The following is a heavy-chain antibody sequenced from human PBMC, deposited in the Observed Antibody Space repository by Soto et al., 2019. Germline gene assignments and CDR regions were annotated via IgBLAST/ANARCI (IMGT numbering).Heavy chain of an antibody. CDR2: IYPGDSDT. CDR1: GYSFTSYW. V-gene: IGHV5-51*01. Sequence: EVQLVQSGAEVKKPGESLKISCKGSGYSFTSYWIGWVRQMPGKGLEWMGIIYPGDSDTRYSPSFQGQVTISADKSISTAYLQWSSLKASDTAMYYCARHPPISYSGYENWFDPWGQGTLVTVSS. CDR3: ARHPPISYSGYENWFDP. J-gene: IGHJ5*02. D-gene: IGHD5-12*01.